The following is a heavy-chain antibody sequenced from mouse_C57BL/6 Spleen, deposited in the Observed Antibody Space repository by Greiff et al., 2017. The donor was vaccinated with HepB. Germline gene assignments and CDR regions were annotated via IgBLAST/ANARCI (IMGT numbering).Heavy chain of an antibody. CDR1: GFNIKDDY. J-gene: IGHJ1*03. V-gene: IGHV14-4*01. CDR3: TIYYGSSYWYFDV. Sequence: EVQLQQSGAELVRPGASVKLSCTASGFNIKDDYMHWVKQGPEQGLEWIGWIDPENGDTEYASKFQGKATITADTSSNTAYLQLSSLTSEDTAVYYCTIYYGSSYWYFDVWGTGTTVTVSS. D-gene: IGHD1-1*01. CDR2: IDPENGDT.